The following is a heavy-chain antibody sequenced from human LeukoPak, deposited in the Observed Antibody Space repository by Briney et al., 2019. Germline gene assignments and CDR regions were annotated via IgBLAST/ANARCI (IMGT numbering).Heavy chain of an antibody. CDR1: GGSISSYY. Sequence: SETLSLTCTVSGGSISSYYWSWIRQPPGKGLEWIGYIYYSGSTYYNPSLKSRVTISVDTSKNQFSLKLSSVTAADTAVYYCARSVEMATISFDYWGQGTLVTVSS. D-gene: IGHD5-24*01. CDR3: ARSVEMATISFDY. V-gene: IGHV4-59*12. CDR2: IYYSGST. J-gene: IGHJ4*02.